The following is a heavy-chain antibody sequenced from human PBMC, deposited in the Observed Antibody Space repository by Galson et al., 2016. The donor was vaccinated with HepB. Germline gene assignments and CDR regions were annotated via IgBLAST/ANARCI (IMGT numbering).Heavy chain of an antibody. CDR1: GFTVSSHD. Sequence: SLRLSCAVSGFTVSSHDMTWVRQAPGKGLESVSVIEIEYDSHYADSVKGRFTVSKDNSKNTFYLQMNSLRAEDTAVYYCVSWISLVSYWGQGTLVTVSS. D-gene: IGHD2-2*03. V-gene: IGHV3-53*01. CDR3: VSWISLVSY. CDR2: IEIEYDS. J-gene: IGHJ4*02.